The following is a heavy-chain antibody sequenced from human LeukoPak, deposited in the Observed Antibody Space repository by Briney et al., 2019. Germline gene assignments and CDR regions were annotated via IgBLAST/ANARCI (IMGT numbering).Heavy chain of an antibody. J-gene: IGHJ5*02. D-gene: IGHD3-9*01. CDR1: GGSISSSSYY. CDR3: ARSVERHDILTGYYNWFDP. Sequence: SETLSLTCTVSGGSISSSSYYWGWIRQPPGKGLEWIGSIYYSGSTYYNPSLKSRVTISVDTSKNQFSLKLSFVTAADTAVYYCARSVERHDILTGYYNWFDPWGQGTLVTVSS. CDR2: IYYSGST. V-gene: IGHV4-39*07.